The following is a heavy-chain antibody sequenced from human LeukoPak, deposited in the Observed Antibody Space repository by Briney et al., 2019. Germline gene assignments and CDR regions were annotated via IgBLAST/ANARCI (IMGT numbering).Heavy chain of an antibody. Sequence: GGSLRLSCAASGFTFSSYAMTWVRQAPGKGLEWVSAISGSGGSTYYAASVKGRFTISRDNSKNTLYLQMNSLRAEDTAVYYCAKDRYYHDSSALQYYFDYWGQGTLVTVSS. D-gene: IGHD3-22*01. CDR2: ISGSGGST. V-gene: IGHV3-23*01. CDR3: AKDRYYHDSSALQYYFDY. CDR1: GFTFSSYA. J-gene: IGHJ4*02.